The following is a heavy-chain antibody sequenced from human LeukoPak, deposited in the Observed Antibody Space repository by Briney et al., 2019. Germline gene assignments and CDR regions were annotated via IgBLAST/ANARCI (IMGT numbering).Heavy chain of an antibody. Sequence: GASLRLSCAASGFTFSSYAMSWVRQAPGKGLDWVSAISGSGGSTYYADSVKGRFTISRDNSKNTLYLQMNSLRAEDTAVYYCAKNLRVYYFDYWGQGTLVTVSS. CDR3: AKNLRVYYFDY. D-gene: IGHD4-17*01. J-gene: IGHJ4*02. CDR2: ISGSGGST. CDR1: GFTFSSYA. V-gene: IGHV3-23*01.